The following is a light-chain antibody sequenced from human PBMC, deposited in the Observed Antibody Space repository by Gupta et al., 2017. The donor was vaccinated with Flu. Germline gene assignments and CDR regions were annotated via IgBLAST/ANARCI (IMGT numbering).Light chain of an antibody. CDR3: QQYNNWPPYT. J-gene: IGKJ2*01. CDR2: GAS. V-gene: IGKV3-15*01. Sequence: VLMTQFPATLSLSPGERATLSCRASQSLSSNLAWYQQKPGQAPRLLIYGASTRATGIPARFSGSGSGTKFTLTISSLQAENSAVYYCQQYNNWPPYTFGQGTKLEIK. CDR1: QSLSSN.